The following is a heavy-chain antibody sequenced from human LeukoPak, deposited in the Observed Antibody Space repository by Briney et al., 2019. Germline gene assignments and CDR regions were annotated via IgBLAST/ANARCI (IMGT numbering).Heavy chain of an antibody. V-gene: IGHV3-30*02. CDR2: IRYDGSNK. CDR1: GFTFNNYA. D-gene: IGHD3-10*01. CDR3: ARVRGAITMVRGGGCYAFDI. Sequence: GGSLRLSCVASGFTFNNYAMTWVRQAPGKGLEWVAFIRYDGSNKYYADSVKGRFTISRDNSKNTLYLQMNSLRAEDTAVYYCARVRGAITMVRGGGCYAFDIWGQGTMVTVSS. J-gene: IGHJ3*02.